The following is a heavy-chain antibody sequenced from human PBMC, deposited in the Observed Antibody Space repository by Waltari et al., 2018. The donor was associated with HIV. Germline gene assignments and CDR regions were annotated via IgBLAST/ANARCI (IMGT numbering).Heavy chain of an antibody. Sequence: QVQLVQSGSEVKKPGSSVKVSCTASGGSFSSLTFNWVRQAPGQGLEWLGGIIPTFGRAIYTQGLQARVTITADVSSSTVYLEVTGLTSEDTAVYYCASPGTYDSSGYYPYLAYWGQGTPVTVSS. CDR1: GGSFSSLT. D-gene: IGHD3-22*01. V-gene: IGHV1-69*01. CDR2: IIPTFGRA. J-gene: IGHJ4*02. CDR3: ASPGTYDSSGYYPYLAY.